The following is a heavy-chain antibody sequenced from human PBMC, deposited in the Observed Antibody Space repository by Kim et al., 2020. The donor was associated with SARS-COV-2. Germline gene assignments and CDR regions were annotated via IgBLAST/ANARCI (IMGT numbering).Heavy chain of an antibody. CDR2: ISGSGGST. D-gene: IGHD3-10*01. CDR3: AKAYYGSGSYYYYYYGMDV. J-gene: IGHJ6*02. CDR1: GFTFSSYA. Sequence: GGSLRLSCAASGFTFSSYAMSWVRQAPGKGLEWVSAISGSGGSTYYADSVKGRFTISRDNSKNTLYLQMNSLRAEDTAVYYCAKAYYGSGSYYYYYYGMDVWGQGTTVTVSS. V-gene: IGHV3-23*01.